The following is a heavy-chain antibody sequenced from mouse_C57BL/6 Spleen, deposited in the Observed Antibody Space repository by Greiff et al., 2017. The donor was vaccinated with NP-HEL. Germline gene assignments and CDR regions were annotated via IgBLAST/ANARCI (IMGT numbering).Heavy chain of an antibody. CDR3: ARGFITTVVASPWFAY. D-gene: IGHD1-1*01. CDR1: GFTFSDYG. J-gene: IGHJ3*01. CDR2: ISSGSSTI. Sequence: DVMLVESGGGLVKPGGSLKLSCAASGFTFSDYGMHWVRQAPEKGLEWVAYISSGSSTIYYADTVKGRFTISRDNAKNTLFLQMTSLRSEDTAMYYCARGFITTVVASPWFAYWGQGTLVTVSA. V-gene: IGHV5-17*01.